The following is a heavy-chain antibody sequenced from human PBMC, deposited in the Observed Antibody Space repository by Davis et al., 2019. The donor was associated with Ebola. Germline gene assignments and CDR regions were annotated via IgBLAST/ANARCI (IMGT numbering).Heavy chain of an antibody. CDR1: GGSISSYY. CDR2: IYYSGST. J-gene: IGHJ5*02. Sequence: SETLSLTCTVSGGSISSYYWSWIRQPPGKGLEWIGYIYYSGSTNYNPSLKSRVTISVDKSKNQFSLNLSSVIAADTAVYYCAGGYGIRWYDWFDPWGQGTLVTVSS. CDR3: AGGYGIRWYDWFDP. D-gene: IGHD6-13*01. V-gene: IGHV4-59*12.